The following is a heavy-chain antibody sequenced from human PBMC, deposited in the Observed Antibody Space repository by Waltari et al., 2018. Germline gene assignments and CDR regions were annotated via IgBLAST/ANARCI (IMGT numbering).Heavy chain of an antibody. D-gene: IGHD2-2*02. CDR1: GGSISSYY. J-gene: IGHJ4*02. Sequence: QVQLQESGPGLVKPSETLSLTCTVPGGSISSYYWSWIRQPPGKGLEWIGYIYYSGSTNYNPSLKSRVTISVDTSKNQFSLKLSSVTAADTAVYYCARVKEYCSSTSCYTTFDHWGQGTLVTVSS. CDR3: ARVKEYCSSTSCYTTFDH. CDR2: IYYSGST. V-gene: IGHV4-59*13.